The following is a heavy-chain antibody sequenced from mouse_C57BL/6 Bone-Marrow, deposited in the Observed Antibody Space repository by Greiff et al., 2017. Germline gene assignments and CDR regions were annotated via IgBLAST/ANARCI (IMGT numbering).Heavy chain of an antibody. Sequence: EVKLMESGGGLVKPGGSLKLSCAASVFTFSSYALSWVRQTPEKRLEWVATISDGGSYTYYPDNVKGRFTISRDNAKNNLYLQMSHLKSEDTAMYYCARAIYYGSRTGYYAMDYWGQGTSVTVSS. CDR3: ARAIYYGSRTGYYAMDY. CDR2: ISDGGSYT. V-gene: IGHV5-4*03. J-gene: IGHJ4*01. CDR1: VFTFSSYA. D-gene: IGHD1-1*01.